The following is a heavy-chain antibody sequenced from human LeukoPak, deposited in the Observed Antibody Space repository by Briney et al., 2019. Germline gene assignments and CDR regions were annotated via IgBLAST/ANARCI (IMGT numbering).Heavy chain of an antibody. J-gene: IGHJ4*02. CDR1: GGSISGTLYS. D-gene: IGHD2/OR15-2a*01. CDR3: ARIIVVTSTYYFDS. V-gene: IGHV4-39*01. CDR2: IFYSGIT. Sequence: PSETLSLTCTVSGGSISGTLYSWGWIRQPPGKGLEWIGSIFYSGITYYNPSLQSRVTISVDASKSQFSLHLSSVTAADTALYYCARIIVVTSTYYFDSWGQGTLVTVSS.